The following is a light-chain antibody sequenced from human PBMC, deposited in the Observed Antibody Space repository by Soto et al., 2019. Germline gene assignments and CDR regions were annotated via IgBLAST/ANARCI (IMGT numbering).Light chain of an antibody. V-gene: IGLV2-14*01. CDR1: SSEFGGYNY. Sequence: QSLLTQPAAVSGSGGQWISISRTGTSSEFGGYNYVSWHQQNPGKAPKVLISVVSNRPSGVSNRFSGSKSGNTASLTISGLQAEDEADYYCSSYRSGGTFVFGSGTKVNV. J-gene: IGLJ1*01. CDR3: SSYRSGGTFV. CDR2: VVS.